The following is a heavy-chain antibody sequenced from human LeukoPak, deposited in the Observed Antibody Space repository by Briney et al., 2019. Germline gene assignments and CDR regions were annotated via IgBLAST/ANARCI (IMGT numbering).Heavy chain of an antibody. CDR3: ARNGRELLGSNWFDP. Sequence: GGSLRLSCAASGFTVSSNYMSWVRQAPGKGLEWVSVIYSGGSTYYADSVKGRFTISRDNSKNTLYLQMNSLRAEDTAVYYCARNGRELLGSNWFDPWGQGTLVTVSS. CDR2: IYSGGST. J-gene: IGHJ5*02. V-gene: IGHV3-66*01. CDR1: GFTVSSNY. D-gene: IGHD1-26*01.